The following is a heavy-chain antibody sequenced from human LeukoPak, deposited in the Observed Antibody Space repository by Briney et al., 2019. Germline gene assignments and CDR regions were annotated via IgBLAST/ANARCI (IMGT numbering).Heavy chain of an antibody. CDR1: GDTFTSYG. V-gene: IGHV1-18*01. CDR3: ARVKFCSSTNCYSDFVWFDG. J-gene: IGHJ5*02. D-gene: IGHD2-2*01. Sequence: ASVKVSCKASGDTFTSYGISWVRQAPGQGIEWMGWISAYNGNTNYAQKLQGRVTMTTDTSTSTAYMELRSLRSDDTAVYYCARVKFCSSTNCYSDFVWFDGWGQGTLVTVSS. CDR2: ISAYNGNT.